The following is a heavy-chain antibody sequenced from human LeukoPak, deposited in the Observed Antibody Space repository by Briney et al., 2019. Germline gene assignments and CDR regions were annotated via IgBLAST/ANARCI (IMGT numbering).Heavy chain of an antibody. CDR3: ARDHCSSTSCPFDY. CDR2: IYTSGST. Sequence: SETLSLTCTVSGGSISSGSYYWSWIRQPAGKGLEWIGRIYTSGSTNYNPSLKSRVTISVDTSKNQFSLKLSSVTAADTAVYYCARDHCSSTSCPFDYWGQGTLVTVPS. CDR1: GGSISSGSYY. D-gene: IGHD2-2*01. J-gene: IGHJ4*02. V-gene: IGHV4-61*02.